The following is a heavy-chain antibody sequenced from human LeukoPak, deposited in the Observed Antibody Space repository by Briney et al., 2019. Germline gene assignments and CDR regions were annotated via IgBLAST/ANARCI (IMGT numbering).Heavy chain of an antibody. CDR3: ARTHFDSLGWFDP. CDR1: GGSMRSSNFY. D-gene: IGHD3-9*01. CDR2: INYSGST. V-gene: IGHV4-39*07. Sequence: PSETLSLTCTVSGGSMRSSNFYWGWICQPPGKGLEWIGNINYSGSTYYNPSVKSRVTLSVDVSKNRFSLSLTSVTAADTALYFCARTHFDSLGWFDPWGQGIQVIVSS. J-gene: IGHJ5*02.